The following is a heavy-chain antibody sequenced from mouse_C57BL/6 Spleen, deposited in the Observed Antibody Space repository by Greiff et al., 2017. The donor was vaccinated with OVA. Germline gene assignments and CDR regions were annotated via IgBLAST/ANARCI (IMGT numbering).Heavy chain of an antibody. V-gene: IGHV10-1*01. CDR2: IRSKSNNYAT. J-gene: IGHJ4*01. CDR1: GFSFNTYA. CDR3: VRLSSYPYYAMDY. Sequence: EVHLVESGGGLVQPKGSLKLSCAASGFSFNTYAMNWVRQAPGKGLEWVARIRSKSNNYATYYADSVKDRFTISRDDSESMLYLQMNNLKTEDTAMYYCVRLSSYPYYAMDYWGQGTSVTVSS. D-gene: IGHD1-1*01.